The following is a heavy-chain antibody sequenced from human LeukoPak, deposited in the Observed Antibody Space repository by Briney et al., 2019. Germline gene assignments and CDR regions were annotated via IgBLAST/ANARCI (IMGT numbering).Heavy chain of an antibody. D-gene: IGHD3-10*02. J-gene: IGHJ4*02. CDR1: GYTFTSYG. CDR3: ARDGIGTDYVRYFDD. CDR2: ISGYNGDT. Sequence: ASVKVSCKTFGYTFTSYGISWVRQAPGQGLEWMGWISGYNGDTNYAQKLQGRVTMTSGTSTSTAYMELRSLRSDDTAMYYCARDGIGTDYVRYFDDWGQGTLVTVSS. V-gene: IGHV1-18*01.